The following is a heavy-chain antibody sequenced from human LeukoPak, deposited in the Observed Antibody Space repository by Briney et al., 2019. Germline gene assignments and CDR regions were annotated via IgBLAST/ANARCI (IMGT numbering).Heavy chain of an antibody. V-gene: IGHV3-23*01. J-gene: IGHJ4*02. CDR2: INGGGDIM. D-gene: IGHD3-3*01. CDR3: ARDPRDFWSGYWDY. CDR1: GFSRRAYD. Sequence: GGSLRLSCAASGFSRRAYDLIWVRQAPGKGLDWVSIINGGGDIMMYEDSVKGRFTISRDNSKNTFYLQMNSLRAEDTAVYYCARDPRDFWSGYWDYWGQGTLVTVSS.